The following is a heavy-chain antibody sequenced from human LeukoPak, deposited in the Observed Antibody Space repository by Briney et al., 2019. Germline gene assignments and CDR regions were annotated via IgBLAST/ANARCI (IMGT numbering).Heavy chain of an antibody. CDR2: ISGSGGST. CDR1: GFTFRRYA. J-gene: IGHJ4*02. D-gene: IGHD4-17*01. CDR3: AKDASNDYGDYDPLGLFDY. V-gene: IGHV3-23*01. Sequence: GGSLRLSCAASGFTFRRYAMSWVRQAPGKGLEWVSAISGSGGSTHYADSVKGRFSISRDNSKNTLYVQMNSLRAEDTAVYYWAKDASNDYGDYDPLGLFDYWGQGTLVSVSS.